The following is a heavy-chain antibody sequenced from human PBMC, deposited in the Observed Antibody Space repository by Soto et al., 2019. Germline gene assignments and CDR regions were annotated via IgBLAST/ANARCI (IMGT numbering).Heavy chain of an antibody. V-gene: IGHV4-4*08. J-gene: IGHJ4*02. CDR1: GASITAYY. CDR3: AKNWNWGSLVH. D-gene: IGHD7-27*01. Sequence: SETLSLTCAVSGASITAYYWAWVRQPPGKGLEYIGHVHNSGRADYNPSLRSRVTISVDTPKNQFSLKLSSVTAADTAVYYCAKNWNWGSLVHWGQGTLVTVPQ. CDR2: VHNSGRA.